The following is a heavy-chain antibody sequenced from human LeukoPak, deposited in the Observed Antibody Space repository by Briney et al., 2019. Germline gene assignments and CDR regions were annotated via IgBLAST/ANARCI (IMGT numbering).Heavy chain of an antibody. CDR3: AGFYGSGSYYRYYYYGMDV. V-gene: IGHV4-59*08. Sequence: SETLSLTCTVSGGSISSYYWSWIRQPPGKGLEWIGYIYYSGSTNYNPSLKSRVTISVDTSKNQFSLKLSSVTAADTAVYYCAGFYGSGSYYRYYYYGMDVWGQGTTVTVSS. CDR1: GGSISSYY. J-gene: IGHJ6*02. CDR2: IYYSGST. D-gene: IGHD3-10*01.